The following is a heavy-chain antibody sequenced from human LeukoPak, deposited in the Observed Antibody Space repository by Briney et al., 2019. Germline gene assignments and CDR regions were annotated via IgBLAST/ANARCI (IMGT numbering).Heavy chain of an antibody. J-gene: IGHJ5*02. CDR2: ISTDNANT. Sequence: GSSVTVSYMASGYTFNNYALNWVRQAPGQGLEWMGWISTDNANTIYAQKFRGRVTITTDTSTSTAYMELGSLISDDTAFYCCAREKKDHWNNRWFDPWGEVTLVTVSS. D-gene: IGHD1/OR15-1a*01. V-gene: IGHV1-18*01. CDR3: AREKKDHWNNRWFDP. CDR1: GYTFNNYA.